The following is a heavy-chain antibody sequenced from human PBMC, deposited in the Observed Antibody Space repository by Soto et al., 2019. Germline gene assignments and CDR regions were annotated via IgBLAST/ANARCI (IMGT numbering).Heavy chain of an antibody. CDR3: ARGIQVAARDYYYYGMDV. D-gene: IGHD2-15*01. V-gene: IGHV1-2*04. CDR2: INPNSGGT. Sequence: QVQLVQSGAEVKKPGASVKVSCKASGYTFTGYYMHWVRQAPGQGLEWMGWINPNSGGTNYAQKCQGWVTMTRDTSISTASMELSRLRSDDTAVYYCARGIQVAARDYYYYGMDVWGQGTTVTVSS. CDR1: GYTFTGYY. J-gene: IGHJ6*02.